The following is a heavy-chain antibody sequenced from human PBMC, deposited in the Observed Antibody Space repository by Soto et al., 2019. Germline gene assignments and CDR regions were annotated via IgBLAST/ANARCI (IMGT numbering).Heavy chain of an antibody. CDR3: ARPDFGAYWYVDL. CDR2: IIPALGTA. V-gene: IGHV1-69*08. Sequence: QDQLVQSGAEVKKPGSSVKVSCKASGGTFSSHTFSWVRQAPGQGLEWMGRIIPALGTATYAQKFQGRVTITADESATTVYMELNSLRSEDTAVYYCARPDFGAYWYVDLWGRGTLVTVSS. D-gene: IGHD4-17*01. CDR1: GGTFSSHT. J-gene: IGHJ2*01.